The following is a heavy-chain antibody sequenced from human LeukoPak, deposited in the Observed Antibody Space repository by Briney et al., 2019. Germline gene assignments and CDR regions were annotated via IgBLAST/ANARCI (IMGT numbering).Heavy chain of an antibody. D-gene: IGHD6-19*01. CDR2: ISWNSDTI. V-gene: IGHV3-9*01. Sequence: GGSLSLSCTASGFTFDDYAVHWVRQALGKGLEWVSGISWNSDTIGYADSVKGRFTISRDNAKHSLYLQMNSLRAEDTALYYCAKTSPGIAVTSYYYYMDVWGKGTTVTVSS. CDR3: AKTSPGIAVTSYYYYMDV. CDR1: GFTFDDYA. J-gene: IGHJ6*03.